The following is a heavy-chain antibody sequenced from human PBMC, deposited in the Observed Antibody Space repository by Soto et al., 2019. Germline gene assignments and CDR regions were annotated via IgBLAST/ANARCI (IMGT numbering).Heavy chain of an antibody. V-gene: IGHV4-30-2*01. J-gene: IGHJ4*02. CDR1: GGSISSGGYS. CDR3: ARGSLKLAARPYFDY. CDR2: IYHSGST. Sequence: SETLSLTCAVSGGSISSGGYSWSWIRQPPGKGLEWIGYIYHSGSTYYNPSLKSRVTISVDRSKNQFSLKLSSVTAADTAVYYCARGSLKLAARPYFDYWGQGTLVTVSS. D-gene: IGHD6-6*01.